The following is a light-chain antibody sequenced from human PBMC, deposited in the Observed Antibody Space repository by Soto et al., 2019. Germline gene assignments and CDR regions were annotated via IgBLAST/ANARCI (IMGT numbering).Light chain of an antibody. CDR2: EVN. CDR3: SSYAGSSNV. J-gene: IGLJ1*01. V-gene: IGLV2-8*01. CDR1: SSDVGGYNY. Sequence: QSALAQPPSASGSPGQSVAISCTGTSSDVGGYNYVSWYQQHPGKAPKLMIYEVNKRPSGVPDRFSGSKFGNTACLTVSGLQAEDEADYYCSSYAGSSNVFGTGTKVTVL.